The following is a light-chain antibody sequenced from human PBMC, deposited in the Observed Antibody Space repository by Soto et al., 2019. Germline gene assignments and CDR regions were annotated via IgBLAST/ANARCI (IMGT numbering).Light chain of an antibody. Sequence: IVLTQSPATLSFSPGERATLSCRASQSVSSYLAWYQQKPGQAPRLLIYDASNRATGIPARFSGSGSGTDFTLTISSLEPEDFAVYYCQQRSKWPNTFGGGTKVDIX. J-gene: IGKJ4*01. CDR2: DAS. V-gene: IGKV3-11*01. CDR3: QQRSKWPNT. CDR1: QSVSSY.